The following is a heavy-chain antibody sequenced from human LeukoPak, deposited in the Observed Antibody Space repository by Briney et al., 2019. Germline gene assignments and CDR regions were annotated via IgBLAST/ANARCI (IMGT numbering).Heavy chain of an antibody. V-gene: IGHV3-30*02. D-gene: IGHD1-14*01. CDR1: GFTFSSYG. CDR2: IRYDGSNK. Sequence: SGGRLRLSCAASGFTFSSYGMHWVRQAPGKGLEWVAFIRYDGSNKYYADSVKGRFTISRDNSKNTLYLQMNSLRAEDTALYYCAKDIERGLGINAFDTWGQGTMVTVSS. J-gene: IGHJ3*02. CDR3: AKDIERGLGINAFDT.